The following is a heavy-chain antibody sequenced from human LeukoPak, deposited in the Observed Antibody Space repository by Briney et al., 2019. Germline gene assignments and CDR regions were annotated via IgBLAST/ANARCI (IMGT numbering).Heavy chain of an antibody. D-gene: IGHD2-15*01. CDR3: ARAPLLGYCSGGSCDWFDP. CDR1: GDTFSSYA. V-gene: IGHV1-69*05. J-gene: IGHJ5*02. Sequence: ASVKVSCKASGDTFSSYAISWVRQAPGQGLEWMGGILPIFGTANYAQKFQGRVTITTDESTSTAYMELSSLRSEDTAVYYCARAPLLGYCSGGSCDWFDPWGQGTLVTVSS. CDR2: ILPIFGTA.